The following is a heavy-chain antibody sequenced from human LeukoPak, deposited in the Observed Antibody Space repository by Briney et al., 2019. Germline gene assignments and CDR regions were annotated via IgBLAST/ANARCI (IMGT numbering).Heavy chain of an antibody. Sequence: TLSLTCTVSGGSISSGSYYWSWIRQPAGKGLEWIGRIYTSGSTNYNPSLKSRVTISVDTSKNQFSLKLSSVTAADTAVYYCARGEGYDYVWGSYRFGYWGQGTQVTVSS. CDR2: IYTSGST. D-gene: IGHD3-16*02. V-gene: IGHV4-61*02. J-gene: IGHJ4*02. CDR3: ARGEGYDYVWGSYRFGY. CDR1: GGSISSGSYY.